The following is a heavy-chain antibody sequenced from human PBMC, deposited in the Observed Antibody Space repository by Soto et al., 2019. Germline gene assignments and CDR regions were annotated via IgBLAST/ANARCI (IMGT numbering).Heavy chain of an antibody. CDR1: GFSLTTSGVG. CDR3: AHRPSTTLSWNYDY. D-gene: IGHD1-7*01. J-gene: IGHJ4*02. CDR2: IYWDDDK. Sequence: SGPTLVNPTPTLTLTCTFSGFSLTTSGVGVGWIRQPPGKALESLALIYWDDDKRYSPSLKSRLTITKDTSKNQVVLTMTNVDPVDTATYYCAHRPSTTLSWNYDYWGQGTLVTVSS. V-gene: IGHV2-5*02.